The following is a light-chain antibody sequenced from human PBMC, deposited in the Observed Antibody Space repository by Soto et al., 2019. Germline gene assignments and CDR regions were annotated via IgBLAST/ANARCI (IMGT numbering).Light chain of an antibody. CDR3: CSYLGSSTV. CDR2: EDD. V-gene: IGLV2-23*01. J-gene: IGLJ7*01. Sequence: QSALTQPASVSGSPGQSITISCTGVSSDVGDYNLVYWYQQHPAKAPKLIIYEDDKRPSGVSNRFSGSKSGDTASLTISGLQAEDEADYYCCSYLGSSTVFGGGTQLTVL. CDR1: SSDVGDYNL.